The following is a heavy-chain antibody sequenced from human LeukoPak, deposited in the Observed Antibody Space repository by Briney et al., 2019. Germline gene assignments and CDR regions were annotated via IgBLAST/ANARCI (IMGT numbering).Heavy chain of an antibody. CDR3: ARYYDGSGYQDCFDY. CDR1: GFTFSRYW. D-gene: IGHD3-22*01. Sequence: GGSLRLSCAASGFTFSRYWMSWDRQAPGKGLEWVANIDQDGSEKYYVDSVKGRFTISRDNAKNSLCLQMNSLRVEDTAVYYCARYYDGSGYQDCFDYWGQGTLVTVSS. CDR2: IDQDGSEK. J-gene: IGHJ4*02. V-gene: IGHV3-7*04.